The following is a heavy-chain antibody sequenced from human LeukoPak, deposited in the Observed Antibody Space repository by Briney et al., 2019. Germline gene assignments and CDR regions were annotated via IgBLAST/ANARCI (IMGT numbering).Heavy chain of an antibody. D-gene: IGHD3-22*01. Sequence: GRSLRLSCAASGFTFSSYGMHWVRQAPGKGLEWVAVIWYDGSNKYYADSVKGRFTISRDNSKNTLYLQMNSLRAEDTAVYYCAKNILTMIVVVNNAFDIWGQGTMVTVSS. J-gene: IGHJ3*02. CDR1: GFTFSSYG. CDR3: AKNILTMIVVVNNAFDI. CDR2: IWYDGSNK. V-gene: IGHV3-33*06.